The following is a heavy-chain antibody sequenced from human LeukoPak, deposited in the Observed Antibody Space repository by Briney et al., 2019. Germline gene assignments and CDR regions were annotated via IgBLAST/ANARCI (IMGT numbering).Heavy chain of an antibody. CDR1: GGSISSSSYY. D-gene: IGHD4-17*01. V-gene: IGHV4-39*07. J-gene: IGHJ4*02. CDR2: IYHSGST. Sequence: SETLSLTCTVSGGSISSSSYYWGWIRQPPGKGLEWIGSIYHSGSTNYNPSLKSRVTISVDKSKNQFSLKLSSVTAADTAVYYCARVAADYGDPYLSDYWGQGTLVTVSS. CDR3: ARVAADYGDPYLSDY.